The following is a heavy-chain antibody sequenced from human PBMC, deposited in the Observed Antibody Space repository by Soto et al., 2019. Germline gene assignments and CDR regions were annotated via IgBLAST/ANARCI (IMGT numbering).Heavy chain of an antibody. J-gene: IGHJ5*02. Sequence: QITLKESGPTLVKPTQTLTLTCSFSGFLLSTTGVGVGGISQPQGKALEWLALISRNADKRYSPSPGSRLTITQDTSKNQVVLTMTNMDPVDTATYYCAHRLDILADFNWFDPGGQGTLVTVSS. CDR2: ISRNADK. CDR1: GFLLSTTGVG. D-gene: IGHD3-9*01. V-gene: IGHV2-5*01. CDR3: AHRLDILADFNWFDP.